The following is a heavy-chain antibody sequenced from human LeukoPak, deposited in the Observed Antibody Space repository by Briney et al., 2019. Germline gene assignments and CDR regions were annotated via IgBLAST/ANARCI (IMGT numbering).Heavy chain of an antibody. CDR1: GFTFSIHG. Sequence: GGSLRLSCAASGFTFSIHGMNWVRQTPGKGLEWVSYIINSGGTIYYADSVQGRFTISRDNAKNSLYLQMNSLRDEDTAVYYCARVGRELYSMDVWGQGTTVTVSS. J-gene: IGHJ6*02. CDR2: IINSGGTI. CDR3: ARVGRELYSMDV. D-gene: IGHD1-7*01. V-gene: IGHV3-48*02.